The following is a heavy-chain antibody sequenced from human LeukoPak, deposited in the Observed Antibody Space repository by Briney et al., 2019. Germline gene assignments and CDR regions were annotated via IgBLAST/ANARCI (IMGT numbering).Heavy chain of an antibody. CDR2: ISESGST. J-gene: IGHJ4*02. Sequence: PSETLSLTCSVFGDSISNYYWSWSRQPPGKGLEWIGYISESGSTNYIPSLQSRLTISVDTSKNQFSLNLSSVTAADTAVYYCARGARRGYSFAPEGFDYWGQGTLVTVPS. CDR1: GDSISNYY. D-gene: IGHD5-18*01. CDR3: ARGARRGYSFAPEGFDY. V-gene: IGHV4-59*01.